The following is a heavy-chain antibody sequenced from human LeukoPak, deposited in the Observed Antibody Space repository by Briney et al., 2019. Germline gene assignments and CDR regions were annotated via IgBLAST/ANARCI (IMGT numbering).Heavy chain of an antibody. CDR3: ATLRPGYSSSWSFDY. Sequence: SGTLSLTCAVSGGSVSSYYWGWIRQPPGKGLEWIGSIYYSGSTYYNPSLKSRVTISVDTSKNQFSLKLSSVTAADTAVYYCATLRPGYSSSWSFDYWGQGTLVTVSS. J-gene: IGHJ4*02. V-gene: IGHV4-39*01. CDR1: GGSVSSYY. D-gene: IGHD6-13*01. CDR2: IYYSGST.